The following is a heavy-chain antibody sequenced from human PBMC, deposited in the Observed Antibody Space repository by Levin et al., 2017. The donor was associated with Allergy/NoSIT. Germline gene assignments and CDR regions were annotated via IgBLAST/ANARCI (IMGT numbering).Heavy chain of an antibody. V-gene: IGHV3-48*04. CDR1: GFTFSSYG. CDR2: IGGRISTI. J-gene: IGHJ2*01. D-gene: IGHD5-18*01. Sequence: GGSLRLSCAASGFTFSSYGMNWVRQAPGKGLEWVSYIGGRISTIYYADSVKGRFTISRDNAESSLYLQMNSLRAEDTAVYYCARDHPGYINGYRDLYFDRWGRGTLVTVSS. CDR3: ARDHPGYINGYRDLYFDR.